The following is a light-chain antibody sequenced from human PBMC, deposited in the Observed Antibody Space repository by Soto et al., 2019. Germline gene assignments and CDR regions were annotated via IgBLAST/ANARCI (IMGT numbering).Light chain of an antibody. V-gene: IGKV4-1*01. CDR2: WAS. Sequence: DIVMTQSPDSLAVSLGERATINCKSSQSALYSSNNKNYLAWYQKKAGQPPKLLIYWASTRESGVPDRFSGSGAGTDFPLTISSLQAEDVAVYYCQQYYSTPPYTFGQGTKLEIK. J-gene: IGKJ2*01. CDR1: QSALYSSNNKNY. CDR3: QQYYSTPPYT.